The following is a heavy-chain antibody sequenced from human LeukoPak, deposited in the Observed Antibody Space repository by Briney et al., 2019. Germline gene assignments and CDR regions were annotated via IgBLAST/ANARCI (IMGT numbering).Heavy chain of an antibody. Sequence: KSSETLSLTCTVSGGSISSGGYYWSWIRQHPGKGLEWIGYIYYSGSTYYNPSLKSRVTISVDTSKNQFSLKLSSVTAADTAVYYCARGVKTYYYDSRARGSFDYWGQGTLVTVSS. CDR1: GGSISSGGYY. D-gene: IGHD3-22*01. CDR2: IYYSGST. V-gene: IGHV4-31*03. J-gene: IGHJ4*02. CDR3: ARGVKTYYYDSRARGSFDY.